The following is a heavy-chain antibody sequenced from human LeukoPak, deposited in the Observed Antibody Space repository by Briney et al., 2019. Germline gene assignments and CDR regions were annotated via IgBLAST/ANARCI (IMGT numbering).Heavy chain of an antibody. CDR3: AREDAGARIDY. CDR2: IYHSGST. V-gene: IGHV4-30-2*01. CDR1: GGSISSGGYY. J-gene: IGHJ4*02. Sequence: SETLSLTCTVSGGSISSGGYYWSWIRQPPGKGLEWIGYIYHSGSTYYNPSLKSRVTISVDRSKNQFSLKLSSVTAADTAVYYCAREDAGARIDYWGQGTLVTVSS. D-gene: IGHD1-26*01.